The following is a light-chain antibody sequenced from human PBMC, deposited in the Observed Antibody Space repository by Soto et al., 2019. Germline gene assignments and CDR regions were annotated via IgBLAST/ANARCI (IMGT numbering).Light chain of an antibody. CDR2: DAS. CDR1: QSISSW. V-gene: IGKV1-5*01. CDR3: QQYNSYSRT. Sequence: DIQMTQSPSTLSASVGDRVTITCRASQSISSWLAWYQQKPGKAPKLLIYDASSLESGVPSRFSGSGSGTELTLTISSLQPYDFATYYCQQYNSYSRTFGQGTKVEIK. J-gene: IGKJ1*01.